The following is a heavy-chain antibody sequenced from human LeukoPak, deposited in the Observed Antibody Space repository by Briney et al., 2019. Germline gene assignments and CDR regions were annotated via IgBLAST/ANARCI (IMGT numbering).Heavy chain of an antibody. D-gene: IGHD3-10*01. CDR2: ISTTSNTI. CDR3: ARVVRGVIDY. CDR1: GFTFTYYV. V-gene: IGHV3-48*02. Sequence: GGSLRLSCAASGFTFTYYVMNWVRQPPGKGLEWVSHISTTSNTIFYADSVKGRFTISRDNAENSLYLQMNSLRDEDTAVYYCARVVRGVIDYWGQGNPGHRLL. J-gene: IGHJ4*02.